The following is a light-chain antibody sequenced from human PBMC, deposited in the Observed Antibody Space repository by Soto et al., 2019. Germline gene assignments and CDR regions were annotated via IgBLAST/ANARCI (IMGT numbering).Light chain of an antibody. J-gene: IGLJ1*01. CDR3: AAWDDSLNGQV. V-gene: IGLV1-36*01. CDR1: SSNIGNNA. CDR2: YDD. Sequence: QSALTQPPSVSEAPRQMVTISCSGSSSNIGNNAVNWYQQLPGKAPKLLIYYDDLLPSGVSDRFSGSKSGTSASLAISGLQSEDEADYYCAAWDDSLNGQVFGTGTKVTV.